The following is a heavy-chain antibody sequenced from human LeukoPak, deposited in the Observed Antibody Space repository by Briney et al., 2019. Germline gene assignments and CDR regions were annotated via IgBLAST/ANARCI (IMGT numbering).Heavy chain of an antibody. Sequence: GGSLELPWAPLGFTFRNNAMTGVPQAPGKGLDGFPGFSGSGSSTYYADSVKGRFTLSRDYPKNTLYLQMNSLRAEDTAVYFCAKYSGSYYYPPNWDSWGQGTLVTVSS. V-gene: IGHV3-23*01. CDR1: GFTFRNNA. D-gene: IGHD1-26*01. J-gene: IGHJ4*02. CDR3: AKYSGSYYYPPNWDS. CDR2: FSGSGSST.